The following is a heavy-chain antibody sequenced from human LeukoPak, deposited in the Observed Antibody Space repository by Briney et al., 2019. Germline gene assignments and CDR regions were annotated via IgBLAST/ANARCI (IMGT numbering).Heavy chain of an antibody. CDR2: ITSSSTI. CDR3: ARPRDGYNLVAFDI. Sequence: GGSLRLSCAASGFTFSTYSMNWVRQAPGKGLEWVSGITSSSTIYYADSVKGRFTISRDNAMNSLYLQMNSLRAEDTAVYYCARPRDGYNLVAFDIWGQGTMVSVSS. V-gene: IGHV3-69-1*01. CDR1: GFTFSTYS. D-gene: IGHD5-24*01. J-gene: IGHJ3*02.